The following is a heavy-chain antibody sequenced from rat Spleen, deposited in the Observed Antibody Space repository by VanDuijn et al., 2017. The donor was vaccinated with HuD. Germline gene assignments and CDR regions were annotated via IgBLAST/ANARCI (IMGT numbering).Heavy chain of an antibody. J-gene: IGHJ2*01. Sequence: EVQLVESGGGLVLPGRSLKLSCVTSGFTFNYYWMTWIRQTPTKGLEWVASISTGGGNTYYRDSVKGRFTISRDNAKSTLYLQMDSLRSEDTATYYCARHRNYGGIPFDFWGQGVMVTVSS. CDR3: ARHRNYGGIPFDF. CDR1: GFTFNYYW. V-gene: IGHV5-25*01. CDR2: ISTGGGNT. D-gene: IGHD1-11*01.